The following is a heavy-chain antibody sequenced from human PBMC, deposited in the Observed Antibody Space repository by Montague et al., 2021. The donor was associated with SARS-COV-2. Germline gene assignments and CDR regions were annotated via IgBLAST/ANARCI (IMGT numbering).Heavy chain of an antibody. CDR1: GGSISSYY. D-gene: IGHD6-19*01. V-gene: IGHV4-59*01. J-gene: IGHJ3*02. CDR2: IYYSGST. CDR3: ARGSGWMGNAFDI. Sequence: SQTLSLTYTVSGGSISSYYWSWIRQPPGKGLEWIGYIYYSGSTNYNLSLKSRVTISVDTSKNQFSLKLSSVTAADTAVYYCARGSGWMGNAFDIWGQGTMVTVSS.